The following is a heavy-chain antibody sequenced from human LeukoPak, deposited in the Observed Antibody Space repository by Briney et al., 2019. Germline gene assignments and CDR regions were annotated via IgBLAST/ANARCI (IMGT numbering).Heavy chain of an antibody. D-gene: IGHD2-15*01. V-gene: IGHV4-59*01. CDR2: IYYSGST. CDR3: ARRDIVVVVSASDY. CDR1: GGSISSYY. Sequence: SETLSLTCTVSGGSISSYYWSWIRQPPGKGLEWIGYIYYSGSTNYNPSLKSRVTISVDTSKNQFSLKLSSVTAADTAVYYCARRDIVVVVSASDYWGQGTLVTVSS. J-gene: IGHJ4*02.